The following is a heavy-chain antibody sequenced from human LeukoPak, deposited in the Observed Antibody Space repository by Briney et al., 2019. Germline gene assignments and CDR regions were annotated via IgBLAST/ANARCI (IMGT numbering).Heavy chain of an antibody. CDR3: ARVSFRRDGYNSPDY. V-gene: IGHV1-2*02. J-gene: IGHJ4*02. Sequence: GASVKVSCKASGYTFTGYYMHWVRQAPGQGLEWMGWINPNSGGTNYAQKFQGRVTMTRDTSISTAYMELSRLRSDDTAVYYCARVSFRRDGYNSPDYWGQGTLVTVSS. CDR2: INPNSGGT. D-gene: IGHD5-24*01. CDR1: GYTFTGYY.